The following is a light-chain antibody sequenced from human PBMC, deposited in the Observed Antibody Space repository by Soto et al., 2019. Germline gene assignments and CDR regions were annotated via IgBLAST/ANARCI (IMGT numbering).Light chain of an antibody. CDR1: EDINVY. V-gene: IGKV1-39*01. J-gene: IGKJ2*03. Sequence: DIQMTQSPSSVSASIGDTVTITCRASEDINVYLNWYQQKPGAVPKLLIYSASTLHSGVPSRFTGSGSETDFTLTIRSLQPEDFATYYCQHGYVAPYSFGQGTKVDI. CDR3: QHGYVAPYS. CDR2: SAS.